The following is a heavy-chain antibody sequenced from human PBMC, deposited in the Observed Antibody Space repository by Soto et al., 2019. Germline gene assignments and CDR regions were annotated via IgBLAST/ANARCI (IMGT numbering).Heavy chain of an antibody. D-gene: IGHD3-9*01. Sequence: GGSLRLSCAASGFTFSNAWMNWVRQAPGKGLEWVGRIKSKTDGGTTDYAAPVKGRFTISRDDSKNTLYLQMNSLKTEDTAVYYCFLTLVRYLRSLAAFDIWGQGTMVTVSS. CDR2: IKSKTDGGTT. V-gene: IGHV3-15*07. CDR3: FLTLVRYLRSLAAFDI. J-gene: IGHJ3*02. CDR1: GFTFSNAW.